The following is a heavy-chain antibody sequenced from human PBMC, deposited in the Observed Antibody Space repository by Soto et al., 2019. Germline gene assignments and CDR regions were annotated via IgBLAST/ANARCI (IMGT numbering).Heavy chain of an antibody. CDR3: ARHSGIVVVLTTFDY. Sequence: SETLSLTCTVSGDSTSSSSYFWGWIRRPPGKGLEWIGSIYYSGTTYSNPSLKSRVTISVDTSKNQFSLKPRSVTAADTAVYYCARHSGIVVVLTTFDYWGQGTLVTVSS. CDR2: IYYSGTT. J-gene: IGHJ4*02. CDR1: GDSTSSSSYF. D-gene: IGHD3-22*01. V-gene: IGHV4-39*01.